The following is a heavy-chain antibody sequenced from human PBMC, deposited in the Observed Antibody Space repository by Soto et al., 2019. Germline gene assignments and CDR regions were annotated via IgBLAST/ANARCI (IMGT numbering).Heavy chain of an antibody. CDR1: GFTFGDYA. Sequence: GGSLRLSCTASGFTFGDYAMSWVRQAPGKGLEWVGFIRSKAYGGTTEYAASVKGRFTISRDDSKSIAYLQMNSLKTEDTAVYYCTRGRDIVATIDYWGQGTLVTVSS. J-gene: IGHJ4*02. V-gene: IGHV3-49*04. D-gene: IGHD5-12*01. CDR2: IRSKAYGGTT. CDR3: TRGRDIVATIDY.